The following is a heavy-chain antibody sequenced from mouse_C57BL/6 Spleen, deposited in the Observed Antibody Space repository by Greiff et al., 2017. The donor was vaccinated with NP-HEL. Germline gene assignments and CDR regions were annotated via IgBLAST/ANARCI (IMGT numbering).Heavy chain of an antibody. J-gene: IGHJ1*03. D-gene: IGHD1-1*01. CDR3: ARRGYYGSSSYWYFDV. V-gene: IGHV1-80*01. Sequence: VQLQQSGAELVKPGASVKISCKASGYAFSSYWMNWVKQRPGKGLEWIGQIYPGDGDTNYNGKFKGKATLTADKSSSTAYMQLSSLTSEDSAVYFCARRGYYGSSSYWYFDVWGTGTTVTVSS. CDR1: GYAFSSYW. CDR2: IYPGDGDT.